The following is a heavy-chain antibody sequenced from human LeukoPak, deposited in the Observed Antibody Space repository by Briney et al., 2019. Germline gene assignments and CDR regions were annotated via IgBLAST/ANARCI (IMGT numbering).Heavy chain of an antibody. CDR2: IIPILGIA. Sequence: SVKVSCKASGGTFSSYAISWVRQAPGQGLEWMGRIIPILGIANYAQKFQGRVTITADKSTSTAYMELSSLRSEDTAVYYCARNYDSSGYYYGWGQGTLVTVSS. J-gene: IGHJ4*02. D-gene: IGHD3-22*01. CDR1: GGTFSSYA. V-gene: IGHV1-69*04. CDR3: ARNYDSSGYYYG.